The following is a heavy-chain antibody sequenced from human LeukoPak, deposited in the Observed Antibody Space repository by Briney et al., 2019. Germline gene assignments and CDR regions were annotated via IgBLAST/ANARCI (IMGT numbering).Heavy chain of an antibody. Sequence: GGSLRLSCAASGFTFSSHWMTWVRQAPGKGLEWVANINQDGSERYYVDSMKGRFTISRDNAKNSLYLQMNSLRAEDTAVYYCARDSEYSSSFAFDIWGQGTMVTVSS. V-gene: IGHV3-7*01. J-gene: IGHJ3*02. D-gene: IGHD6-13*01. CDR1: GFTFSSHW. CDR2: INQDGSER. CDR3: ARDSEYSSSFAFDI.